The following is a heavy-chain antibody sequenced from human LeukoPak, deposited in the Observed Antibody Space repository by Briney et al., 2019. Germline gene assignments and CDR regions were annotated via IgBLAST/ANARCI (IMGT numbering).Heavy chain of an antibody. CDR2: ISAHNGNT. Sequence: ASVKVSCKASGYTFTSYGISWVRQAPGRGLEWMAWISAHNGNTNYARNLRDRVTLTTDTSTSTVYMELRSLRSDDAAVYYCASSKTSCSSTSCYDPFDYWGQGTLVTVSS. CDR1: GYTFTSYG. J-gene: IGHJ4*02. D-gene: IGHD2-2*01. V-gene: IGHV1-18*01. CDR3: ASSKTSCSSTSCYDPFDY.